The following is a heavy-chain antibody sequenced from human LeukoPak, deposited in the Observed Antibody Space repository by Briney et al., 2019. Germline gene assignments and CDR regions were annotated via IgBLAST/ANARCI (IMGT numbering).Heavy chain of an antibody. CDR3: ARRGTVTTERFDY. CDR2: IYYSGST. D-gene: IGHD4-11*01. Sequence: PSETLSLTCTVSGGSISSGGYYWSWIRQHPGKGLEWIGYIYYSGSTYYNPSLKSRVTISVDTSKNQFSLKLSSVTAADTAVYYCARRGTVTTERFDYWGQGTLVTVSS. J-gene: IGHJ4*02. V-gene: IGHV4-30-4*01. CDR1: GGSISSGGYY.